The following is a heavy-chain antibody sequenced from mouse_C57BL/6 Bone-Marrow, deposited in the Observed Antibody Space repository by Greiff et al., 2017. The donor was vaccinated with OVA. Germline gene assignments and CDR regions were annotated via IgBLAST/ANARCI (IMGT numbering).Heavy chain of an antibody. CDR1: GYTFTSYW. D-gene: IGHD2-4*01. CDR3: ARSPIYYDYDRGLAY. Sequence: QVQLQQPGAELVMPGASVKLSCKASGYTFTSYWMHWVKQRPGQGLEWIGEIDPSDSYTNYNQKFKGKSTLTVDKSSSTAYMQLSILTSEDSAVYYCARSPIYYDYDRGLAYWGQGTLVTVSA. V-gene: IGHV1-69*01. J-gene: IGHJ3*01. CDR2: IDPSDSYT.